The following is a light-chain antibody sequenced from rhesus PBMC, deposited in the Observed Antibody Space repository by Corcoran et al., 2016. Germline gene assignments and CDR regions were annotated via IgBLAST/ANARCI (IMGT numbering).Light chain of an antibody. V-gene: IGKV3-24*04. Sequence: EIVMTQSPATLALSPGERATLSCRASQSVSSYLAWYQQKHGQAPRLLFYGASSRATGIPDRFSGSGSGTEFTLTISSLEPEDVGVYFCLQSSNWPQYSFGQGTKVEIK. CDR1: QSVSSY. J-gene: IGKJ2*01. CDR2: GAS. CDR3: LQSSNWPQYS.